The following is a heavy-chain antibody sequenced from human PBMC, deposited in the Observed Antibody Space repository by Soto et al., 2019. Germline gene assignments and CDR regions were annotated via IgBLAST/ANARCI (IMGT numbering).Heavy chain of an antibody. J-gene: IGHJ6*02. CDR3: ARDGVDGPIAASPGYYYYGMDV. CDR2: IYYSGST. Sequence: SETLSLTCTVSGGSISSYYWSWIRQPPGKGLEWIGYIYYSGSTNYNPSLKSRVTISVDTSKNQFSLKLSSVTAADTAVYYCARDGVDGPIAASPGYYYYGMDVWGQGTTVTVSS. CDR1: GGSISSYY. V-gene: IGHV4-59*01. D-gene: IGHD6-6*01.